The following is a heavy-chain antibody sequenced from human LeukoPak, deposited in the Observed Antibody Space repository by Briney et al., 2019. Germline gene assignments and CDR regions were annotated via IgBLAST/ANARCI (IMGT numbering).Heavy chain of an antibody. D-gene: IGHD2-21*01. V-gene: IGHV1-2*02. CDR1: GYTFTGYY. CDR2: INPNSGGT. Sequence: ASVKVSCKASGYTFTGYYMHWVRQAPGQGLEWMGWINPNSGGTNYAQKFQRSVTMTRDTSISTAYMELSRLRSDDTAVYYCASRWGFDESGDYWGQGTLVTVSS. J-gene: IGHJ4*02. CDR3: ASRWGFDESGDY.